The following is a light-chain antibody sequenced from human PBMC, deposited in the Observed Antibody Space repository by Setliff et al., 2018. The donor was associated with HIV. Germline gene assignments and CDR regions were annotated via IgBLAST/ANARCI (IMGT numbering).Light chain of an antibody. CDR1: NIGSKS. CDR3: QVWDSATDHYV. Sequence: SYELTQPPSVSLAPGETARITCGGNNIGSKSVHWYQQKSGQAPVLVIFYDPDRLSGIPERFSGSSSGNTATLTISRVDAGDEADYYCQVWDSATDHYVFGAGTKAPS. V-gene: IGLV3-21*04. CDR2: YDP. J-gene: IGLJ1*01.